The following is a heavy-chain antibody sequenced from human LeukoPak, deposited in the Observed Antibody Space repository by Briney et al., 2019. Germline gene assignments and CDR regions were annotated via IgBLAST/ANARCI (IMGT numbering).Heavy chain of an antibody. D-gene: IGHD1-1*01. CDR1: GFTFSDYY. Sequence: PGGSLRLSCAASGFTFSDYYLSWIRQAPRQGLERVSYISSSGSTIYYADSVKGRFTTSWVNAKNSLYLQMHSLRAEDTAVYYCARALERDGMDVWGQGTTVTVSS. J-gene: IGHJ6*02. CDR2: ISSSGSTI. V-gene: IGHV3-11*01. CDR3: ARALERDGMDV.